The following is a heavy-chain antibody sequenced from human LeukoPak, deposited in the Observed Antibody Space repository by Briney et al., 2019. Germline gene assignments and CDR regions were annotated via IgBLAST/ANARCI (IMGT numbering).Heavy chain of an antibody. CDR2: INHSGST. CDR1: GGSFSGYY. Sequence: SETLSLTCAVYGGSFSGYYWSWIRQPPGKGLEWIGEINHSGSTNYNPSLKSRVTISVDTSKNQFSLKLSSVTAADTAVYYCARGRVITMVRGAKFDYWGQGTLVTVSS. CDR3: ARGRVITMVRGAKFDY. D-gene: IGHD3-10*01. V-gene: IGHV4-34*01. J-gene: IGHJ4*02.